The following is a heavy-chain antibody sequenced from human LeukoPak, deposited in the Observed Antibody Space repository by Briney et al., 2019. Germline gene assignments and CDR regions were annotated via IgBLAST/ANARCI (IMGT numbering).Heavy chain of an antibody. CDR3: ARAPPPYYYDSSGYYSAFDI. D-gene: IGHD3-22*01. Sequence: SETLSLTCTVSGGSINSYYWSWIRQPPGKGLEWIGYIYYSGSTKYNPSLKSRVTISVDTSKKQFSLKLSSVTAADTAVYYCARAPPPYYYDSSGYYSAFDIWGQGTMVSVSS. V-gene: IGHV4-59*12. CDR1: GGSINSYY. J-gene: IGHJ3*02. CDR2: IYYSGST.